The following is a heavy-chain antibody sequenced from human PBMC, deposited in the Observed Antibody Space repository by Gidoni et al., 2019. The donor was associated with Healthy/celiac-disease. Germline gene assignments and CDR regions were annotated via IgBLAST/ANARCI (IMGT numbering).Heavy chain of an antibody. J-gene: IGHJ4*02. Sequence: EVQLVESGGGLVQPGGSLKLSCAASGFTFSGSAMHGVRQASGKGLEWVGRIRSKANSYATAYAASVKGRFTISRDDSKNTAYLQMNSLKTEDTAVYYCTGSGSSQKVAYWGQGTLVTVSS. V-gene: IGHV3-73*02. CDR1: GFTFSGSA. D-gene: IGHD3-10*01. CDR2: IRSKANSYAT. CDR3: TGSGSSQKVAY.